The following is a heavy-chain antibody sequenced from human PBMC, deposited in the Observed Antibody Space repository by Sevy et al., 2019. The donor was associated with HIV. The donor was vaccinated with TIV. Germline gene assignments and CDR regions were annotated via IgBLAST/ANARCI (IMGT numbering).Heavy chain of an antibody. CDR2: ISSSSSTI. CDR3: ARARAVTTDY. Sequence: GESLKISCAASGFTFSSYSMNWVRQAPGKGLEWVSHISSSSSTIYYADSVKGRFTISRDNAKNSLYLQMNSLRDEDTAVYYCARARAVTTDYWGQGTLVTVSS. J-gene: IGHJ4*02. V-gene: IGHV3-48*02. D-gene: IGHD4-17*01. CDR1: GFTFSSYS.